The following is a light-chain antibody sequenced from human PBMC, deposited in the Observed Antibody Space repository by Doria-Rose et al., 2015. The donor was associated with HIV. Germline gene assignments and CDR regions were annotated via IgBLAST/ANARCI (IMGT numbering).Light chain of an antibody. Sequence: DIVMTQSPLSLPVTPGEPASISCRSSQSLLHSNGYNYMDWYPQKPGQSPQLLIYLGSNRASGVPDRFSGSGSGTDFTLKISRVEAEDVGVYYCMQALQTPPWTFGQGTKVEIK. CDR2: LGS. CDR3: MQALQTPPWT. V-gene: IGKV2-28*01. J-gene: IGKJ1*01. CDR1: QSLLHSNGYNY.